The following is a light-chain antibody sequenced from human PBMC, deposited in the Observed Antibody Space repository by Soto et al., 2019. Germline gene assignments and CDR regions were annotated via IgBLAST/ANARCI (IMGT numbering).Light chain of an antibody. J-gene: IGLJ1*01. CDR3: SSYAGNKNV. V-gene: IGLV2-8*01. CDR2: EVS. CDR1: SSDVGGYNY. Sequence: QSVLTQPASVSGSPGQSITISCTGTSSDVGGYNYVSWYQQHPGKAPKLMIYEVSKRPSGVPDRFSGSKSGNTASLTVSGLQAEDEADYYCSSYAGNKNVFGTGTKVTVL.